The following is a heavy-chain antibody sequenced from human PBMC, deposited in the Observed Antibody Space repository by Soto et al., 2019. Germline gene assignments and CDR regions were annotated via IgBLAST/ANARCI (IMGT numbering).Heavy chain of an antibody. V-gene: IGHV3-23*01. Sequence: EVQLLESGGGLVQPGGSLRLSCAASGFTFSSYAMSWVRQAPGKGLEWVSAISGSGGSTYYADSVKGRFTISRDNSKNTLYLQMNSLEAEETAVYYCAKSRAYCGGDCYSPGGDAFDIWGQGTMVTVSS. J-gene: IGHJ3*02. CDR1: GFTFSSYA. CDR2: ISGSGGST. D-gene: IGHD2-21*02. CDR3: AKSRAYCGGDCYSPGGDAFDI.